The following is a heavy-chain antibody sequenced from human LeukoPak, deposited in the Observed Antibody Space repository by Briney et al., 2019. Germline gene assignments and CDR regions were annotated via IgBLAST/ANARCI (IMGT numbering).Heavy chain of an antibody. Sequence: PSETLSLTCTVSGGSISSYFWSWIRQPPGRRLEWIGYTYSGGNTNYSPSLRSRVTFSVDTSKNQFSLELRSVAAADAAVYYCARAVGLSAAAGLFDYWGQGTLVTVSS. D-gene: IGHD6-13*01. J-gene: IGHJ4*02. V-gene: IGHV4-4*09. CDR2: TYSGGNT. CDR3: ARAVGLSAAAGLFDY. CDR1: GGSISSYF.